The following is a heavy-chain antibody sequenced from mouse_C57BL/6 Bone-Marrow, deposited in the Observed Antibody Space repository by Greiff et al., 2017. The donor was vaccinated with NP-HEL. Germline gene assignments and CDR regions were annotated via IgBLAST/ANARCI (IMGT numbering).Heavy chain of an antibody. V-gene: IGHV5-17*01. CDR3: AREGWLQGY. J-gene: IGHJ2*01. D-gene: IGHD2-2*01. CDR1: GFTFSDYG. Sequence: EVKLEESGGGLVKPGGSLKLSCAASGFTFSDYGMHWVRQAPEKGLEWVAYIRSGSSTIYYADTVKGRFTISRDNAKNTLFLQMTSLRSEDTAMYYCAREGWLQGYWGQGTTLTVSS. CDR2: IRSGSSTI.